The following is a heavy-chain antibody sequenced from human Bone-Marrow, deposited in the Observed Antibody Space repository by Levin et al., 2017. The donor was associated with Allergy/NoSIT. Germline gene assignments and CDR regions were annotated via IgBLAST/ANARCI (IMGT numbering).Heavy chain of an antibody. CDR1: GFTFNDYY. J-gene: IGHJ4*02. CDR3: ARVEGAYVSGTYVVDH. CDR2: IGGTGTNT. Sequence: GESLKISCAASGFTFNDYYMTWIRQAPGKGLEWVSYIGGTGTNTNYGDSMKGRFTISRDNAKNSLYLQMNSLGVEDTAVYYCARVEGAYVSGTYVVDHWGQGTLVTVSS. V-gene: IGHV3-11*05. D-gene: IGHD3-10*01.